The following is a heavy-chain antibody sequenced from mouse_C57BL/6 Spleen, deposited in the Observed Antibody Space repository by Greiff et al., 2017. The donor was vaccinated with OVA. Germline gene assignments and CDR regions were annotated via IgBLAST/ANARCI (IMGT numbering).Heavy chain of an antibody. D-gene: IGHD2-12*01. Sequence: QVQLQQSGAELARPGASVKMSCKASGYTFTSYTMHWVKQRPGQGLEWIGYINPSSGYTKYNQKFKDKATLTADKSSSTAYMQLSSLTSDDSAVYDCAREIRRTGFAYWGQGTLVTVSA. J-gene: IGHJ3*01. CDR1: GYTFTSYT. V-gene: IGHV1-4*01. CDR2: INPSSGYT. CDR3: AREIRRTGFAY.